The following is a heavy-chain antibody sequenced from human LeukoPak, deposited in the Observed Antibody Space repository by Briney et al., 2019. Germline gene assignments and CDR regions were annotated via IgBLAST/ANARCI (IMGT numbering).Heavy chain of an antibody. CDR2: IYYSGST. CDR3: ARSPYFLGSFSHIDY. Sequence: PSETLSLTCAVSGGSISDRDYYWSWIRQNPGKGLEWIGYIYYSGSTFYNPSLKSRATISVDTSKNQFSLSLSSVTAADTAVYYCARSPYFLGSFSHIDYWGQGTLVTVSS. CDR1: GGSISDRDYY. V-gene: IGHV4-31*11. D-gene: IGHD3-16*01. J-gene: IGHJ4*02.